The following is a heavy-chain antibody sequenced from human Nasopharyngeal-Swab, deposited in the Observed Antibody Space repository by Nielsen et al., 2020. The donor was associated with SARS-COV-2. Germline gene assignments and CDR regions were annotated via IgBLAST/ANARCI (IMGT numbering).Heavy chain of an antibody. CDR2: INAGNGNT. Sequence: ASVKVSCNASGYTFTTYAMHWVRQAPGQRLEWMGWINAGNGNTKYSQKFQGRVTITRDTSASTAYMELSSLRSEDTAVYYCAFQSRDSSGYYPNWFDPWGQGTLVTVSS. D-gene: IGHD3-22*01. J-gene: IGHJ5*02. CDR1: GYTFTTYA. CDR3: AFQSRDSSGYYPNWFDP. V-gene: IGHV1-3*01.